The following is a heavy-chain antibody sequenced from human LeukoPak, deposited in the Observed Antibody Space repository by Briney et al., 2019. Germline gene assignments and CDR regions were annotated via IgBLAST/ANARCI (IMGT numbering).Heavy chain of an antibody. J-gene: IGHJ4*02. CDR3: ARDRDYGDYGDHFDY. Sequence: PGGSLRLSCVASGFTFSRYSMNWVRQAPGKGLEWISYISSSGSTIYYADSVKGRFTISRDNAKNSLYLQMNSLRAEDTAVYYCARDRDYGDYGDHFDYWGQGTLVTVSS. CDR2: ISSSGSTI. V-gene: IGHV3-48*04. CDR1: GFTFSRYS. D-gene: IGHD4-17*01.